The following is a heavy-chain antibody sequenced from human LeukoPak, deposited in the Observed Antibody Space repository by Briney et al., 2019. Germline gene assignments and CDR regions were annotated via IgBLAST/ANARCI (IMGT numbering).Heavy chain of an antibody. CDR2: IYYSGST. D-gene: IGHD2-8*01. V-gene: IGHV4-59*05. J-gene: IGHJ4*02. CDR1: GGSINGYF. Sequence: SETLSLTCTVSGGSINGYFWNWIRQPAGKGLEWIGRIYYSGSTYYNPSLKSRVTISVDTSKNQFSLKLSSVTAADTAVYYCAREWQYQFDYWGQGSLVTISS. CDR3: AREWQYQFDY.